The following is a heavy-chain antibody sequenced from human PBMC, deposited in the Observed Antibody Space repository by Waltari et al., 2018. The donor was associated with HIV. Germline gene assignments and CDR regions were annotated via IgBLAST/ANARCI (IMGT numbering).Heavy chain of an antibody. Sequence: EVQLVESGGGLVQPGGSLRPSCAASGFTVSSNYTSWVRQAPGKGLEWVSVIYSGGSTYYADSVKGRFTISRDNSKNTLYLQMNSLRAEDTAVYYCARDWAHSSSWSRYYYHGMDVWGQGTTVTVSS. J-gene: IGHJ6*02. V-gene: IGHV3-66*01. CDR2: IYSGGST. CDR1: GFTVSSNY. D-gene: IGHD6-13*01. CDR3: ARDWAHSSSWSRYYYHGMDV.